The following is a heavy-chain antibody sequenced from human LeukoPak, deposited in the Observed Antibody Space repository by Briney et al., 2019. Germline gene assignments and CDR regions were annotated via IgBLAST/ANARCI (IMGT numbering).Heavy chain of an antibody. CDR3: AREGPNDAFDI. Sequence: GGSLRLSCAASGFTFSSYSMNWVRQAPGNGLEWVSSISSSSSYIYYADSVKGRFTISRDNAKNSLYLQMNSLRAEDTAVYYCAREGPNDAFDIWGQGTMVTVSS. V-gene: IGHV3-21*01. D-gene: IGHD4/OR15-4a*01. CDR1: GFTFSSYS. J-gene: IGHJ3*02. CDR2: ISSSSSYI.